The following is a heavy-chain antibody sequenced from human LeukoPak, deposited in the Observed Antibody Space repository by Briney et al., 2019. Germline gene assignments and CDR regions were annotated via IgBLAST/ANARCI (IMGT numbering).Heavy chain of an antibody. J-gene: IGHJ4*01. D-gene: IGHD3-10*01. CDR3: ARDHRTLVRQIYRPGY. V-gene: IGHV3-74*01. Sequence: GGSLRLSCAASGFTFSGYWMHWVRQAPGKGLVWVSRIKSDGSSTTYADSVKGRFTISRDNAKNTLYLEMNSLRAEDTAVYYCARDHRTLVRQIYRPGYWGQEPWSPCPQ. CDR2: IKSDGSST. CDR1: GFTFSGYW.